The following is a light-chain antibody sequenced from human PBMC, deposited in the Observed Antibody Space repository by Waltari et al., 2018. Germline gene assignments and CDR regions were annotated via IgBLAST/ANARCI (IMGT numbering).Light chain of an antibody. CDR2: DAS. Sequence: EIVLTQSPATLSLSPGVRATLSCRASQSVSSDLAWYQQRPGQAPRLLIYDASTRATGIPARFTGSGSGTDFTLAISNLEPEDFAVYYCQQRSNWPYTFGQGTKLDFK. J-gene: IGKJ2*01. V-gene: IGKV3-11*01. CDR3: QQRSNWPYT. CDR1: QSVSSD.